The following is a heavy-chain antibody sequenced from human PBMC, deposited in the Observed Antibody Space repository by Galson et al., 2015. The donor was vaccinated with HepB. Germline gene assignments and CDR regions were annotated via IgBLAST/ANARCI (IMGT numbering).Heavy chain of an antibody. V-gene: IGHV1-69*02. J-gene: IGHJ4*02. Sequence: SVKVSCKASGGTFTSYSFNWVRQAPGQGLEWMGRIIPSLNIANYAQRFQGRVTITADRSTSTAYMEVRSLRSEDTAVYYCARGPWGSGGYYPPFDYWGQGTLVTVSS. D-gene: IGHD3-10*01. CDR3: ARGPWGSGGYYPPFDY. CDR2: IIPSLNIA. CDR1: GGTFTSYS.